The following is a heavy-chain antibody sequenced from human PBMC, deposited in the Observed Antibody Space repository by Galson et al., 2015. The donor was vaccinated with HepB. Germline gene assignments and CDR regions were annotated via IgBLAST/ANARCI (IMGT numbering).Heavy chain of an antibody. Sequence: SLRLSCAASGFTFDDYAMHWVRQAPGKGLEWVSGISWNSATIEYADSVKGRFTISRDNANNSLYLQMNSLRAEDTALYYCAKSLGILTGYLSFDYRGQGTLVTVSS. CDR1: GFTFDDYA. CDR3: AKSLGILTGYLSFDY. J-gene: IGHJ4*02. V-gene: IGHV3-9*01. D-gene: IGHD3-9*01. CDR2: ISWNSATI.